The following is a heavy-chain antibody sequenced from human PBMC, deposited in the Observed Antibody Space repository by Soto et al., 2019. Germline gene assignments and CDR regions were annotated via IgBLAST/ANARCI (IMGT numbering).Heavy chain of an antibody. V-gene: IGHV3-74*01. CDR2: INSDGSIT. Sequence: GGSLRLSCAASGFTFSSYWMHWVRQVPEKGLVWVSRINSDGSITNYADAVKGRFTISRDNVKNTLYLQMNSLRAEDTAVYYCVRYPRSVGGSYRPDYWGQGTLVTVSS. D-gene: IGHD3-16*02. CDR3: VRYPRSVGGSYRPDY. J-gene: IGHJ4*02. CDR1: GFTFSSYW.